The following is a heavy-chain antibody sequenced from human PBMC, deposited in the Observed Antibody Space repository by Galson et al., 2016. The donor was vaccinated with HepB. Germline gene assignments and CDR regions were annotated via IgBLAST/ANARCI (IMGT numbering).Heavy chain of an antibody. J-gene: IGHJ4*02. CDR3: AKDRGGRVDTGTLDY. D-gene: IGHD5-18*01. CDR2: IGGGDTGT. CDR1: GFTFSSSA. V-gene: IGHV3-23*01. Sequence: SLRLCCASAGFTFSSSAMDWVPQTPAKGLGWVSGIGGGDTGTYDADSVRGRFTISRGNSKNNLYLQMNSLRAGDAAVYYCAKDRGGRVDTGTLDYWGQGTLVTVSS.